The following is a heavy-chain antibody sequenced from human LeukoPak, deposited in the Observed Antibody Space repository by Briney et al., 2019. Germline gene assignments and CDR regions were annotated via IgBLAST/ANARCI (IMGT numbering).Heavy chain of an antibody. D-gene: IGHD6-13*01. CDR2: INHSGST. J-gene: IGHJ4*02. CDR1: GGSFSGYY. CDR3: ARGRIAAASTYYFDY. Sequence: SETLSLTCAVYGGSFSGYYWSWIRQPPGKGLEWIGEINHSGSTNYNPSLKSRVTISVDTSKNQFSLKMRSVTAADTAVYYCARGRIAAASTYYFDYWGQGSQVTVSS. V-gene: IGHV4-34*01.